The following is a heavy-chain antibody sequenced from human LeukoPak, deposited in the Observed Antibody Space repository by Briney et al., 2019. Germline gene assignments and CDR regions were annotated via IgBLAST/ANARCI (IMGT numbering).Heavy chain of an antibody. CDR3: ARDGDYNGAFDI. V-gene: IGHV1-69*05. CDR1: GGTFSSYA. D-gene: IGHD4-11*01. J-gene: IGHJ3*02. Sequence: SVKVSCKASGGTFSSYAISWVRQAPGQGLEWMGRIIPIFGTANYAPKFQGRVTITTDESTSTAYMELSSLRSEDTAVYYCARDGDYNGAFDIWGQGTMVTVSS. CDR2: IIPIFGTA.